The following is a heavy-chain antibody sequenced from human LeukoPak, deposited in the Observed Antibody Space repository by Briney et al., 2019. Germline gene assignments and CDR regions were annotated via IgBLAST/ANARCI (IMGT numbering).Heavy chain of an antibody. CDR2: IYTSGST. D-gene: IGHD3-22*01. Sequence: SETLSLTCTVSGGSISSGSYYWRWIRQPAGTGLEWIGRIYTSGSTNYNPSLKSRVTISVDTSKNQFSLKLSSVTAADTAVYYCARTWIVVVMGAFDIWGQGTMVTVSS. CDR1: GGSISSGSYY. CDR3: ARTWIVVVMGAFDI. J-gene: IGHJ3*02. V-gene: IGHV4-61*02.